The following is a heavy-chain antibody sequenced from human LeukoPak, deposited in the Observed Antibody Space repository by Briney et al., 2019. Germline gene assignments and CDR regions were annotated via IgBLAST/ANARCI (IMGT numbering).Heavy chain of an antibody. J-gene: IGHJ4*02. CDR1: GFTVSSNY. D-gene: IGHD6-19*01. CDR3: ATSRFEKTGYSSGWFSYYFDY. CDR2: IYIDGST. Sequence: GGSLRLSCAASGFTVSSNYMNWVRQAPGKGLEWVSVIYIDGSTYYAESVKGRFTISRDNSKNTLYLQMNSLRAEDTAVYYCATSRFEKTGYSSGWFSYYFDYWGQGTLVTVSS. V-gene: IGHV3-66*02.